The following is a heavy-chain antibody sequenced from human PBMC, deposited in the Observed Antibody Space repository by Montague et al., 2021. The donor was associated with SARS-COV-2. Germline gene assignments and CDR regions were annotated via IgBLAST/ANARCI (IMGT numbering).Heavy chain of an antibody. Sequence: SETLSLTCTVAGGSISGNTYYWGWIRQPPGKGLEWIGSIYYTVSSYYSPSFKSRVTISVDTPKSQFSLRLTSVTAADTAVYYCARHGGYCTSTSCYGSGTKAPDFWGQGTLVTVFS. J-gene: IGHJ4*02. CDR1: GGSISGNTYY. CDR2: IYYTVSS. D-gene: IGHD2-2*01. V-gene: IGHV4-39*01. CDR3: ARHGGYCTSTSCYGSGTKAPDF.